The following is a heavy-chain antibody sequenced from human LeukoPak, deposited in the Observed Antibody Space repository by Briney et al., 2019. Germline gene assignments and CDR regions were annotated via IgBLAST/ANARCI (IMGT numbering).Heavy chain of an antibody. CDR1: EFTFSSYA. V-gene: IGHV3-30-3*01. D-gene: IGHD6-6*01. CDR3: ARGMGSSSSRSYYYGMDV. CDR2: ISYDGSNK. Sequence: GRSLRLSCAASEFTFSSYAMHWVRQAPGKGLEWVAVISYDGSNKYYADSVKGRFTISRDNSKNTLYLQMNSLRAEDTAVYYCARGMGSSSSRSYYYGMDVWGQGTTVTVSS. J-gene: IGHJ6*02.